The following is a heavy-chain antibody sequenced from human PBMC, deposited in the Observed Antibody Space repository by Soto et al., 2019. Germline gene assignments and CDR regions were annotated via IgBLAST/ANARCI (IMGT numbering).Heavy chain of an antibody. J-gene: IGHJ4*02. CDR2: IGGSGGNR. Sequence: EVQLLESGGGLVQPGGSLRLSCAASGFTFNAYAMTWVRQAPGKGLEWVSAIGGSGGNRYYAASVKGRFTISRDNSKHPLDLQMSRLRVEDTAVYYCARVASDYINSVDHWGQGILVTVSS. D-gene: IGHD4-4*01. V-gene: IGHV3-23*01. CDR1: GFTFNAYA. CDR3: ARVASDYINSVDH.